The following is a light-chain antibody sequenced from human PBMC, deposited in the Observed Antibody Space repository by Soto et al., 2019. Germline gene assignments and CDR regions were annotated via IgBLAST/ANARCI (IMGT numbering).Light chain of an antibody. V-gene: IGKV3-20*01. J-gene: IGKJ1*01. CDR1: QSVRNNY. Sequence: EIVLTQSPGTLSLSSGERATLSCRASQSVRNNYLAWYQQKPGQAPRLLIYGASYRVTGIPDKFSGSGSGADFTLTISSLEAEDCEVYYCQQYGGSPGTFGQGTKVEIK. CDR2: GAS. CDR3: QQYGGSPGT.